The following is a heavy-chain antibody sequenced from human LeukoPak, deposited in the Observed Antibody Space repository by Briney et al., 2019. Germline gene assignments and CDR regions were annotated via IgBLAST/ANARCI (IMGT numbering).Heavy chain of an antibody. Sequence: ASVKVSCKASGYTFTSYGISWVRQAPGQGLEWMGWISAYNGNTNYAQKLQGGVTMTTDTSTSTAYMELRSLRSDDTAVYYCARDLGTDIVATIIPRPNFDYWGQGTLVTVSS. CDR2: ISAYNGNT. J-gene: IGHJ4*02. CDR1: GYTFTSYG. CDR3: ARDLGTDIVATIIPRPNFDY. D-gene: IGHD5-12*01. V-gene: IGHV1-18*01.